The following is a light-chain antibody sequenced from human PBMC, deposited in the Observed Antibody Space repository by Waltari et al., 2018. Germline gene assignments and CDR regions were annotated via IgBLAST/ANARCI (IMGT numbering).Light chain of an antibody. V-gene: IGLV2-14*01. CDR2: DVS. CDR3: CSLTTSTSLDYV. CDR1: SDDAGAYNY. J-gene: IGLJ1*01. Sequence: QSALTQHAPVSGSPGQSITISCTGTSDDAGAYNYFSWYQQHPGKAPKLLISDVSERPSGVSNRFSGSKSGNTASLTISGLQSEDEADYYCCSLTTSTSLDYVFGTGTKVTVL.